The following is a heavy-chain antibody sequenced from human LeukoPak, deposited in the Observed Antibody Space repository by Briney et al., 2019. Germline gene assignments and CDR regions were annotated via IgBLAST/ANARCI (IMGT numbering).Heavy chain of an antibody. J-gene: IGHJ5*02. Sequence: GGSLRLSCAASGFTFSSYGMHWVRQAPGKGLEWVANIKQDGSEKYYVDSVKGRFTISRDTAQNSLYLQMNSLRAEDTAVYYCARAGSGRSPDWFDPWGQGTLVTVSS. D-gene: IGHD1-26*01. CDR1: GFTFSSYG. V-gene: IGHV3-7*01. CDR2: IKQDGSEK. CDR3: ARAGSGRSPDWFDP.